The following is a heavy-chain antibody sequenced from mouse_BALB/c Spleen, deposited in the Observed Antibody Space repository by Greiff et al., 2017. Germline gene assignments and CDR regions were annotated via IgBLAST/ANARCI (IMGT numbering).Heavy chain of an antibody. D-gene: IGHD2-14*01. V-gene: IGHV14-3*02. CDR2: IDPANGNT. J-gene: IGHJ3*01. CDR1: GFNIKDTY. CDR3: ARDRYDSAWFAY. Sequence: EVQLVESGAELVKPGASVKLSCTASGFNIKDTYMHWVKQRPEQGLEWIGRIDPANGNTKYDPKFQGKATITADTSSNTAYLQLSSLTSEDTAVYYCARDRYDSAWFAYWGQGTLVTVSA.